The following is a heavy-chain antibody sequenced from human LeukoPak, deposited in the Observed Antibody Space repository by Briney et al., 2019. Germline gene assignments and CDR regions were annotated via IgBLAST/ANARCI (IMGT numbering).Heavy chain of an antibody. CDR3: ASNTAMAKGAFDY. CDR2: IYYSGST. CDR1: GGSISSYY. V-gene: IGHV4-59*01. J-gene: IGHJ4*02. D-gene: IGHD5-18*01. Sequence: PSETLSLTCTVSGGSISSYYWSWIRQPPGKGLEWIGYIYYSGSTNYNPSLKSRVTISVDTSKNQFSLKLSSVTAADTAVYYCASNTAMAKGAFDYWGQGTLVTVSS.